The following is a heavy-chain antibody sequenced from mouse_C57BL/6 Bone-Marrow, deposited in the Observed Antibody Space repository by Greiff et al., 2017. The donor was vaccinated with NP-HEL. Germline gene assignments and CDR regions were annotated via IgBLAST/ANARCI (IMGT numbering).Heavy chain of an antibody. CDR3: AGRYYDSFAY. D-gene: IGHD2-4*01. CDR2: IWSGGST. CDR1: GFSLTSYG. V-gene: IGHV2-2*01. Sequence: VMLVESGPGLVQPSQSLSITCTVSGFSLTSYGVHWVRQSPGKGLEWLGVIWSGGSTDYTAAFISRLSISKDNYKSQVFFKMNSLQADDTAIYYCAGRYYDSFAYWGQGTLVTVSA. J-gene: IGHJ3*01.